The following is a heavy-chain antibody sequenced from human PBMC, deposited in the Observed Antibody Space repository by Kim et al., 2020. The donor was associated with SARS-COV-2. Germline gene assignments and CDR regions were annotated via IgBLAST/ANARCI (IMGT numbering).Heavy chain of an antibody. V-gene: IGHV3-21*01. J-gene: IGHJ6*02. CDR2: ISSSSSYI. D-gene: IGHD6-13*01. CDR1: GFTFSSYS. Sequence: GGSLRLSCAASGFTFSSYSMNWVRQAPGKGLEWVSSISSSSSYIYYADSVKGRFTISRDNAKNSLYLQMNSLRAEDTAVYYCARDSLASSWMRYYYYYYGMDVWGQGTTVTVSS. CDR3: ARDSLASSWMRYYYYYYGMDV.